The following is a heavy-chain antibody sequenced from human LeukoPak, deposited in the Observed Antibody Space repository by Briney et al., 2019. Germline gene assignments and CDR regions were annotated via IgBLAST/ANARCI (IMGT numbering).Heavy chain of an antibody. CDR1: GASLSGYY. D-gene: IGHD6-19*01. Sequence: SETLSLTCAVYGASLSGYYWSWIRQPPGKGLEWIGEINHSGSTNYNPSLKSRVTISLDTSKNQSSLRQSSVTAADTAVYYCARGAAVAGSYWYFDLWGRGTLVTVSS. CDR3: ARGAAVAGSYWYFDL. J-gene: IGHJ2*01. CDR2: INHSGST. V-gene: IGHV4-34*01.